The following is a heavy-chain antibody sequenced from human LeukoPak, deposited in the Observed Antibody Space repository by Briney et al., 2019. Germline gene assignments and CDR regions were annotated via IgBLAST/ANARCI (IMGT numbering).Heavy chain of an antibody. Sequence: GGSLRLSCAASGLTFSNAWMTWVRQAPGKGPEWVGHIKNKADGGTTDYAAPVKGRFMISRDDSKNTVYLQMNSLRAEDTAVYYCAKDYHCGGDCYEEGGSHYFDYWGQGTLVTVSS. V-gene: IGHV3-15*01. D-gene: IGHD2-21*01. J-gene: IGHJ4*02. CDR1: GLTFSNAW. CDR2: IKNKADGGTT. CDR3: AKDYHCGGDCYEEGGSHYFDY.